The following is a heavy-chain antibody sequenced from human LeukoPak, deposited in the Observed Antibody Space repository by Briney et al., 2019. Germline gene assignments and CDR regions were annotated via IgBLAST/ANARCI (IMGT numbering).Heavy chain of an antibody. CDR1: GGSISSSSYY. CDR2: IYYSGST. V-gene: IGHV4-39*01. CDR3: ARHALVRRDFDY. Sequence: PSETLSLTCTVSGGSISSSSYYWGWIRQPPGKGLEWIGSIYYSGSTYYNPSLKSRVTISVDTSKNQFSLKLSSVTAADTAVYYCARHALVRRDFDYWGQGTLVTVSS. J-gene: IGHJ4*02.